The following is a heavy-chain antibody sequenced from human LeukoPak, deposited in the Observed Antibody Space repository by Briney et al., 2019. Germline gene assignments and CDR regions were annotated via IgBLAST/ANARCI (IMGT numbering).Heavy chain of an antibody. CDR1: GGTFSSYA. Sequence: ASVKVSCKASGGTFSSYAISWVRPAPGQGLEWMGRIIPLLGITNYAQKFQGRVTITADKSTSTAYMELRSLRSDDTAVYYCARGNTPPAIVVVPAAISLPSKSSYYYYYMDVWGKGTTVTVSS. CDR2: IIPLLGIT. CDR3: ARGNTPPAIVVVPAAISLPSKSSYYYYYMDV. V-gene: IGHV1-69*04. J-gene: IGHJ6*03. D-gene: IGHD2-2*01.